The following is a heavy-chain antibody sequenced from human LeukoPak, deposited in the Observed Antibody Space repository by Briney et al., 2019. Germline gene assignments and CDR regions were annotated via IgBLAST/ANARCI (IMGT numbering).Heavy chain of an antibody. D-gene: IGHD2-8*01. CDR1: GYTLTELS. CDR2: FDPEDGET. Sequence: ASVKVSCKVSGYTLTELSMHWVRQAPGKGLEWMGGFDPEDGETIYAQKFQGRVTMTEDTSTDTAYMELSSLRSEDTAVYYCATASTQVYAIPYFDYWGQGILVTVSS. J-gene: IGHJ4*02. V-gene: IGHV1-24*01. CDR3: ATASTQVYAIPYFDY.